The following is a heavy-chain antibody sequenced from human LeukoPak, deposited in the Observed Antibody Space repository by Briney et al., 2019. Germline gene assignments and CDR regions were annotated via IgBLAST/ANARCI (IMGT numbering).Heavy chain of an antibody. D-gene: IGHD2-2*01. Sequence: SVTVSCKASGGTYRRYAINGVRQAPGQGLAGMGRIITIFGIANYAQKFQGRVTITAVKCTSTAYMELSSLRTEDTAVYYCARAAVPAAKNDAFDIWGQGTMVTVSS. V-gene: IGHV1-69*04. CDR3: ARAAVPAAKNDAFDI. CDR2: IITIFGIA. CDR1: GGTYRRYA. J-gene: IGHJ3*02.